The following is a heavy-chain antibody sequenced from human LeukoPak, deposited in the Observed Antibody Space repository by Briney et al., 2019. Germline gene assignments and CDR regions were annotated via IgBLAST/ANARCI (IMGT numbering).Heavy chain of an antibody. V-gene: IGHV1-8*01. Sequence: ASVKVSCKASGYTFKNYDINWVRQVNGQGLEWMGCMNPNSGNTGYAQKFQGRVTMTRNTAISTAYMELTSLRSEDTAVYYCARHMPLAVSGNNWFDPWGQGTLVTVAS. J-gene: IGHJ5*02. CDR1: GYTFKNYD. CDR2: MNPNSGNT. CDR3: ARHMPLAVSGNNWFDP. D-gene: IGHD6-19*01.